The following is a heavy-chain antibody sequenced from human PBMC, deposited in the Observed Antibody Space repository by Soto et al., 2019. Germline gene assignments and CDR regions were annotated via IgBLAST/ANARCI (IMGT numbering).Heavy chain of an antibody. CDR3: AFFAAAGSGSYYKRRYYYGMDV. CDR1: GGSFSGYY. J-gene: IGHJ6*02. Sequence: PPETLSLTCAVYGGSFSGYYWSWIRQPPGKGLEWIGEINHSGSTNYNPSLKSRVTISVDTSKNQFSLKLSSVTAADTAVYYCAFFAAAGSGSYYKRRYYYGMDVWGQGTTVT. CDR2: INHSGST. V-gene: IGHV4-34*01. D-gene: IGHD3-10*01.